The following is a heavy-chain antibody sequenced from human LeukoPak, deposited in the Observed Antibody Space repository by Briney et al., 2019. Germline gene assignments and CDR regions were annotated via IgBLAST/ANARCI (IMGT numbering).Heavy chain of an antibody. D-gene: IGHD3-9*01. V-gene: IGHV3-23*01. Sequence: LSGGSLRLSCAASGFTFSSYAMSWVRQAPGKGLEWVSAISGSGGSTYYADSVKGRFTISRDNSKNTLYLQMNSLRAEDTAVYYCAKDQLRYFDWFLYWGQGTLVTVSS. J-gene: IGHJ4*02. CDR1: GFTFSSYA. CDR3: AKDQLRYFDWFLY. CDR2: ISGSGGST.